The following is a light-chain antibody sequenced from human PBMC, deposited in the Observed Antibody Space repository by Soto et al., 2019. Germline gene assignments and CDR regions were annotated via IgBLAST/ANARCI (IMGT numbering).Light chain of an antibody. V-gene: IGKV3-15*01. J-gene: IGKJ4*01. CDR3: QQYYSTPLS. CDR1: QSINSD. Sequence: EIVMTQSPATLSVSPGESATLSCRASQSINSDLAWYQHKPGQAPRLLIHGATTRATGIPARFSGSGSGAEFTLTISSLQAEDVAVYYCQQYYSTPLSFGGGTKVDIK. CDR2: GAT.